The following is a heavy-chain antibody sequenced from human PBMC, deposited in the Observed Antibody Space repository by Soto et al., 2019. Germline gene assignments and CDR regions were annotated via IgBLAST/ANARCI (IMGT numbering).Heavy chain of an antibody. J-gene: IGHJ3*02. CDR3: AGYRSDDAFDI. V-gene: IGHV4-61*01. Sequence: SETLSLTCTVSGGSVSSGSYYWSWIRQPPGKGLEWIGYISYSGSTNYNPSLKSRVTISVDTSKNQFSLKVNSVTAADTAVYYCAGYRSDDAFDIWGQGTMVTVSS. D-gene: IGHD6-19*01. CDR1: GGSVSSGSYY. CDR2: ISYSGST.